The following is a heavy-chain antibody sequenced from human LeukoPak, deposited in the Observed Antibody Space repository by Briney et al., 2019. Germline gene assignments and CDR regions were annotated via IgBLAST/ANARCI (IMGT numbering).Heavy chain of an antibody. D-gene: IGHD5-18*01. CDR1: GFTFSSYS. J-gene: IGHJ4*02. V-gene: IGHV3-21*01. CDR3: ARDPGYSYGHDY. CDR2: ISSSSSYI. Sequence: GGSLRLSCAASGFTFSSYSVNWVRQAPGKGLEWVSSISSSSSYIYYADSVKGRFTISRDNAKNSLYLQMNSLRAEDTAVYYCARDPGYSYGHDYWGQGTLVTVSS.